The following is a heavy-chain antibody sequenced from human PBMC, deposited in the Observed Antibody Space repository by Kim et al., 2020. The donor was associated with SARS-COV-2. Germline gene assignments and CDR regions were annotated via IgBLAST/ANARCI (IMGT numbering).Heavy chain of an antibody. CDR2: IYYTGST. D-gene: IGHD3-10*01. Sequence: SETLSLTCTVSGDSISSYYWSWIRQPPGKGLEWIGYIYYTGSTNYNPSLESRVTISIDTSKNQFSLRLSSVTAADTAVYYCASPLGSPPSWGHGTLVTVSS. J-gene: IGHJ5*01. CDR3: ASPLGSPPS. CDR1: GDSISSYY. V-gene: IGHV4-59*13.